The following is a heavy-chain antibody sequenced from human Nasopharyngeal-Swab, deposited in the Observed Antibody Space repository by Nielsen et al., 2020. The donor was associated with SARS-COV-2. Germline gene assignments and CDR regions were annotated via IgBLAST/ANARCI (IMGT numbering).Heavy chain of an antibody. Sequence: SETLSLTCTVSGGSISSYYWSWIRQPPGKGLEWIGYIYYSGSTNYNPSLKSRVTISVDTSKNRFSLKLSSVTAADTAVYYCARELRIGNFDYWGQGTLVTVSS. CDR1: GGSISSYY. V-gene: IGHV4-59*01. J-gene: IGHJ4*02. CDR3: ARELRIGNFDY. CDR2: IYYSGST. D-gene: IGHD2-15*01.